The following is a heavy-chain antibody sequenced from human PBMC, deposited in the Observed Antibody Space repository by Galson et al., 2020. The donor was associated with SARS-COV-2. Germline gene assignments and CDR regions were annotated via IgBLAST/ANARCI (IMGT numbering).Heavy chain of an antibody. CDR3: ARDGTYYDILTGYYSTGNFDY. CDR1: GFTSSSYS. D-gene: IGHD3-9*01. J-gene: IGHJ4*02. V-gene: IGHV3-21*01. Sequence: LSLTCAASGFTSSSYSMNWVRQPPGKGPEWVSSIRSSSSYIYYADSVKGRITISRDNAKNSLYLQMNSLRAEDTAVYYCARDGTYYDILTGYYSTGNFDYWGQGTLVTVSS. CDR2: IRSSSSYI.